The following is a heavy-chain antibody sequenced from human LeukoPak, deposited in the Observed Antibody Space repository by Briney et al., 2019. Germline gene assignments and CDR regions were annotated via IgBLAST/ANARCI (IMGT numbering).Heavy chain of an antibody. CDR2: IYYSGST. J-gene: IGHJ6*03. CDR1: GGSISSYY. CDR3: ARGWRFGELLFTRRDYYYYMDV. V-gene: IGHV4-59*01. Sequence: PSETLSLTCTVSGGSISSYYWSWIRQPPGKGLEWIGYIYYSGSTNYNPSLKSRVTISVDTSKNQFSLKLSSVTAADTAVYYCARGWRFGELLFTRRDYYYYMDVWGKGTTVTISS. D-gene: IGHD3-10*01.